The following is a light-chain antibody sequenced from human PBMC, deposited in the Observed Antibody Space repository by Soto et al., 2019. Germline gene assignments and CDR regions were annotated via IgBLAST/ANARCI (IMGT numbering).Light chain of an antibody. CDR1: QSVTSY. V-gene: IGKV3-11*01. Sequence: EIVLTQSPATLSLSPGERATLSCRASQSVTSYLAWYQQKPGQAPRLLIYDASNRAAGIPARFSGSGSGTDFTLTISSLEPEDLAFYYCQQRSSWPRTFGQGTKVDIK. CDR2: DAS. J-gene: IGKJ1*01. CDR3: QQRSSWPRT.